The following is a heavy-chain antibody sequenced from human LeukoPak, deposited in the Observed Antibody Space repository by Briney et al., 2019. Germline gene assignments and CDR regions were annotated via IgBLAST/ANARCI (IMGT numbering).Heavy chain of an antibody. V-gene: IGHV3-23*01. Sequence: GGSLRLSCAASGSTFSTYAMSWVRQAPGKGLEWVSAISGSGGSTYYADSVKGRFTISRDNSKNTLYLQMNSLRAEDTAVYYCAKVPRSGSYYIFFDYWGQGTLVTVSS. CDR2: ISGSGGST. D-gene: IGHD3-10*01. CDR1: GSTFSTYA. CDR3: AKVPRSGSYYIFFDY. J-gene: IGHJ4*02.